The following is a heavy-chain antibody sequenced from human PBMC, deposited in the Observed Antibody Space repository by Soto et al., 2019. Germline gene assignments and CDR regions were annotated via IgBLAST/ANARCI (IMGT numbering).Heavy chain of an antibody. Sequence: GGSLRLSCAASGFTFYTAWLNWVRQAPGKGLEWVGRIKSKNDGETTDYAAPVKGRFTISRDDSINTLYLQMNSLKTDDTAVYYCVTDTRGSWGQGTLVTVSS. CDR3: VTDTRGS. J-gene: IGHJ5*02. V-gene: IGHV3-15*07. CDR1: GFTFYTAW. CDR2: IKSKNDGETT. D-gene: IGHD3-3*01.